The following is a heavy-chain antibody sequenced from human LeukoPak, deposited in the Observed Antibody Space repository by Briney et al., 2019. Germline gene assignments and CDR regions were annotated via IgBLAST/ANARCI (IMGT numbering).Heavy chain of an antibody. CDR2: IAHSGST. V-gene: IGHV4-34*01. J-gene: IGHJ5*02. CDR1: GGSFSGYY. D-gene: IGHD2-2*01. Sequence: SETLSLTCAVYGGSFSGYYWSWIRQPPGRGLEWIGEIAHSGSTKYNPSLKGRVTISVDASKNQFSLKLTSVTAAGTAVYYCARGGVVVPAAIEHNWFDPWGQGTLVTVSS. CDR3: ARGGVVVPAAIEHNWFDP.